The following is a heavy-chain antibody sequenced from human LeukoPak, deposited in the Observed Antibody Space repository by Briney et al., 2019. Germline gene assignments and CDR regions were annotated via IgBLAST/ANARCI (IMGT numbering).Heavy chain of an antibody. D-gene: IGHD3-10*01. CDR1: GGTFSSYA. J-gene: IGHJ5*02. CDR2: IIPIFGTA. V-gene: IGHV1-69*13. Sequence: GASVKVSCKASGGTFSSYAISWVRQAPGQGGEWMGGIIPIFGTANYAQKFQGRVTITADESTSTAYMELSSLRSEDTAVYYCAQDRGLNWFDPWGQGTLVTVSS. CDR3: AQDRGLNWFDP.